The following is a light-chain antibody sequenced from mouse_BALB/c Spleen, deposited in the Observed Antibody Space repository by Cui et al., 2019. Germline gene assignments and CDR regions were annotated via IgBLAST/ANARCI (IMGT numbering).Light chain of an antibody. J-gene: IGKJ5*01. CDR3: QQWSSYPLT. Sequence: QIVLPPSPAILSASPGEKVIMTCSANSSVSYMYWYQQKPGSSPRLLIYDTSNLASGVPVRFSGSGSGTSFSLTISRMEAEDAATYYCQQWSSYPLTFGAGTKLELK. CDR1: SSVSY. V-gene: IGKV4-55*01. CDR2: DTS.